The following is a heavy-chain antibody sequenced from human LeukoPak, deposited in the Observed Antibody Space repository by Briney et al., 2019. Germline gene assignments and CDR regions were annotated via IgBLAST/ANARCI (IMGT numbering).Heavy chain of an antibody. CDR2: IKEDGSEK. Sequence: PGGSLRLSCAASGFTFSSFAMNWVRQAPGKGLEWVANIKEDGSEKNYVDPVKGRFTISRDNAKNSLYLQMNRLRADDTAVYHCARGGSYYANWGQGTLVTVSS. CDR3: ARGGSYYAN. J-gene: IGHJ4*02. D-gene: IGHD3-10*01. V-gene: IGHV3-7*04. CDR1: GFTFSSFA.